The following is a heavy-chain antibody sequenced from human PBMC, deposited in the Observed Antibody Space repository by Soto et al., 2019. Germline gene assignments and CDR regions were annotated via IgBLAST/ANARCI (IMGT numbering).Heavy chain of an antibody. J-gene: IGHJ4*01. CDR3: ARGRATLPVFSLEI. Sequence: SGPTLVNPTQTLTLTCTLSGISLSISGVGLGWIRQTPGKALEWLALVYWNADKLYSPSLKRRRTITKDTSKNQAILTITNMDPEHTPTYLCARGRATLPVFSLEIWGQGTVVNVSS. V-gene: IGHV2-5*01. D-gene: IGHD1-1*01. CDR2: VYWNADK. CDR1: GISLSISGVG.